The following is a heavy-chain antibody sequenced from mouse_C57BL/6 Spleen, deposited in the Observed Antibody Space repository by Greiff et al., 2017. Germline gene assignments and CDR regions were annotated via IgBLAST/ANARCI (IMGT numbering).Heavy chain of an antibody. CDR1: GFTFSSYA. J-gene: IGHJ1*03. CDR3: ARDRGSSPSYWYFDV. Sequence: EVKVEESGGGLVKPGGSLKLSCAASGFTFSSYAMSWVRQTPEKRLEWVATISDGGSYTYYPDNVKGRFTISRDNAKNNLYLQMSHLKSEDTAMYYCARDRGSSPSYWYFDVWGTGATVTVSS. V-gene: IGHV5-4*01. D-gene: IGHD1-1*01. CDR2: ISDGGSYT.